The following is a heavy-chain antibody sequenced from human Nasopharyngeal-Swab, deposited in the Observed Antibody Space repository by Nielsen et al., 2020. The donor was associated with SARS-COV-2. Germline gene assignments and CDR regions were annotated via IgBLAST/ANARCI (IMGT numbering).Heavy chain of an antibody. D-gene: IGHD3-9*01. CDR1: GFTFNTYG. J-gene: IGHJ4*02. CDR2: ISDDNTI. Sequence: GGSLRLSCAASGFTFNTYGMNWVRQAPGKGLEWISYISDDNTIFYADSVKGRFTISRDNAKNPLYLQMNSLRDEDTAVYYCARDLELLTNYYALDYWGQGTLVTVSS. V-gene: IGHV3-48*02. CDR3: ARDLELLTNYYALDY.